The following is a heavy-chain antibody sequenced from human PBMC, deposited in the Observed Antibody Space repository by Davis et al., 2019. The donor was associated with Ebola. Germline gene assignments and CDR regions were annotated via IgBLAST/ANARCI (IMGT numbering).Heavy chain of an antibody. CDR1: GYSFPSYW. J-gene: IGHJ4*02. V-gene: IGHV5-10-1*01. CDR3: ARSSLFAGLVRAPFDY. CDR2: IDPSDSHT. Sequence: KVSCKGSGYSFPSYWINWVRQMPGKGLEWMGRIDPSDSHTKYSPSFQGHVTISADKSISTAYLQWSSLKASDTAMYYCARSSLFAGLVRAPFDYWGPGTLVTVSS. D-gene: IGHD3-10*02.